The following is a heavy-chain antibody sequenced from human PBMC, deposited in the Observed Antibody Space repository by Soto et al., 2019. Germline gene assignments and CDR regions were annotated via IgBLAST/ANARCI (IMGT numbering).Heavy chain of an antibody. CDR1: GFTFTTYS. CDR3: APPRGYGVFDAYDI. Sequence: GGSLRLSGAASGFTFTTYSMSWVRQAPGKGLEWVSAISAGGVTTYYADSVKDRFTISRDNSMNALYLQIHSLRVEDTAVYYCAPPRGYGVFDAYDIFGQGTMVT. J-gene: IGHJ3*02. CDR2: ISAGGVTT. D-gene: IGHD4-17*01. V-gene: IGHV3-23*01.